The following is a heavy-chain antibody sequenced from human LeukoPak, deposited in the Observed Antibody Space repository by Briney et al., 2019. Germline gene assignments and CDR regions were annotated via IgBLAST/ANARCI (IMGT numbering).Heavy chain of an antibody. J-gene: IGHJ6*03. CDR2: ISSSSSYI. D-gene: IGHD6-13*01. Sequence: GGSLRLSCAASGFTFSSYSMNWVRQAPGKGLEWVSSISSSSSYIYYADSVKGRFTISRDNAKNSLYLQMNSLRAEDTAVYYCARAIAAAKNYYYMDVWGKGTTVTVSS. CDR3: ARAIAAAKNYYYMDV. V-gene: IGHV3-21*01. CDR1: GFTFSSYS.